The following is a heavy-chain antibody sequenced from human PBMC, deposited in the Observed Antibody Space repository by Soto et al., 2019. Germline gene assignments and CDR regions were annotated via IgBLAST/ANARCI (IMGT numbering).Heavy chain of an antibody. CDR3: ARGRYGDY. J-gene: IGHJ4*02. D-gene: IGHD1-1*01. CDR2: ISAHNGNT. Sequence: QVHLVQSGAEVKKPGASVKVSCKGSGYTFTSYGITWVRQAPGQGLEWMGWISAHNGNTDYAQKLQDRVTVARDTSTSTAYMELRSLRSDDTAVYYCARGRYGDYWGQGALVTVSS. V-gene: IGHV1-18*01. CDR1: GYTFTSYG.